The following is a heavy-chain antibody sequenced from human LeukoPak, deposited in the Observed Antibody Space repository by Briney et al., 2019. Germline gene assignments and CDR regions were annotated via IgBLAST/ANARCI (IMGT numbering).Heavy chain of an antibody. CDR2: ISSSSTYI. Sequence: GGSLRLSCAASGFTFSSSTMNWVRQAPGKGLEWVSSISSSSTYIYYADSVKGRFTISRDNDKNSLYLKMNSLRAEDTALYHCARVVSWETFDVWGQGTMVTVSS. V-gene: IGHV3-21*01. J-gene: IGHJ3*01. CDR1: GFTFSSST. D-gene: IGHD1-26*01. CDR3: ARVVSWETFDV.